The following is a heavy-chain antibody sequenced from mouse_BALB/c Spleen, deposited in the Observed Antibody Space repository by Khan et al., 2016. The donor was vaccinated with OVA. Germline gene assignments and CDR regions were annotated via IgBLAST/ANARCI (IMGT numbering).Heavy chain of an antibody. CDR3: VRRGDDDYSFYFDY. CDR2: INPNNGGT. D-gene: IGHD2-3*01. V-gene: IGHV1-22*01. J-gene: IGHJ2*01. Sequence: VRLQQSGPELVKPGASVKISCKTSGYTFTEYTMHWVKQSHGKSLEWIGSINPNNGGTSYNQKFKGKATLTVDKSSSTAYMELRSLTSEDSAVYYCVRRGDDDYSFYFDYWGQGTTLTVSS. CDR1: GYTFTEYT.